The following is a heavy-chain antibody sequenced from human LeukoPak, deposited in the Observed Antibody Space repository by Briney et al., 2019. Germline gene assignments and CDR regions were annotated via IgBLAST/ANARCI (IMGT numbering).Heavy chain of an antibody. V-gene: IGHV3-7*01. J-gene: IGHJ6*02. CDR2: IKQDGSHK. CDR3: ARGRGIDV. CDR1: EFTFNNYC. Sequence: GGPLRLSCAPSEFTFNNYCMNWVRQAPGKGLEWVANIKQDGSHKLYVDSVNGRFTNSRDHAENSLYLQINSLRAEHTAVYYCARGRGIDVWGQGTTVTVSS.